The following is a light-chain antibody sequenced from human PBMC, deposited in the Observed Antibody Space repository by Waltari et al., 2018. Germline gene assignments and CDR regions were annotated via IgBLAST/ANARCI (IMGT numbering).Light chain of an antibody. J-gene: IGKJ5*01. CDR2: DAS. V-gene: IGKV1-33*01. CDR1: QDISNY. Sequence: DIQMTQSPSSLSAFVGDTVTITCQASQDISNYLNWYQQKPGKAPKLLIYDASHLEAGVPSRFSGSGYGADFTFSINCLNPEDIATYYCQQFDNFPVTFGKGTRLEIK. CDR3: QQFDNFPVT.